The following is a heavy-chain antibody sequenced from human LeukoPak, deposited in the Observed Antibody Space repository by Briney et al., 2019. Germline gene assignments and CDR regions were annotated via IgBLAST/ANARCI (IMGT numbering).Heavy chain of an antibody. Sequence: GASVKVPCKASGYTFTSYDINWVRQATGQGLEWMGWMNPNSGNTGYAQKFQGRVTITRNTSISTAYMELSSLRSEDTAVYYCARGYYYDSSGYPDAFDIWGQGTMVTVSS. CDR2: MNPNSGNT. CDR3: ARGYYYDSSGYPDAFDI. V-gene: IGHV1-8*03. CDR1: GYTFTSYD. D-gene: IGHD3-22*01. J-gene: IGHJ3*02.